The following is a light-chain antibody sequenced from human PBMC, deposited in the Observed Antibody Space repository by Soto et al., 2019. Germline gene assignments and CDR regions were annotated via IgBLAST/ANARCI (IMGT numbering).Light chain of an antibody. CDR3: QQYNSYPAT. CDR2: KAS. CDR1: QSISSW. Sequence: DIQMIQSPSTLSASVGDRVTITCRASQSISSWLAWYQQKPGKAPKLLIYKASSLESGVPSRFSGSGSGTEFTLTISSLQPDDFATYYCQQYNSYPATFGGGTKVEIK. J-gene: IGKJ4*01. V-gene: IGKV1-5*03.